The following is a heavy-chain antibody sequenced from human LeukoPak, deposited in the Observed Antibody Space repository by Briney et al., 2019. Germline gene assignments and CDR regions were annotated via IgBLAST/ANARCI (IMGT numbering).Heavy chain of an antibody. D-gene: IGHD1-14*01. J-gene: IGHJ3*02. CDR2: INWNGGST. CDR3: SRANRRSSAFDI. V-gene: IGHV3-20*04. CDR1: GFTFDDYG. Sequence: PGGSLRLSCAAAGFTFDDYGMSWVRQAPGQGLEWVSGINWNGGSTDYADSVKGRFTISRDTAKNSLYMQMNSLRAEDTAVYYCSRANRRSSAFDIWGQGTMVTVSS.